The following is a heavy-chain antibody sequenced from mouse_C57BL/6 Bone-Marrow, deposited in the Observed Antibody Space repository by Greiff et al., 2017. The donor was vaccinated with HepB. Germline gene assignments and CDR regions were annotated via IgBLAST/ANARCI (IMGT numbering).Heavy chain of an antibody. D-gene: IGHD1-1*01. J-gene: IGHJ3*01. CDR1: GYTFTDYY. V-gene: IGHV1-19*01. Sequence: EVQLQQSGPVLVKPGASVKMSCKASGYTFTDYYMNWVKQSHGKSLEWIGVINPYNGGTSYNQKFKGKATLTVDKSSSTAYMELNSLTSEDSAVYYWAREGGYYGSSLFAYWGQGTLVTVSA. CDR3: AREGGYYGSSLFAY. CDR2: INPYNGGT.